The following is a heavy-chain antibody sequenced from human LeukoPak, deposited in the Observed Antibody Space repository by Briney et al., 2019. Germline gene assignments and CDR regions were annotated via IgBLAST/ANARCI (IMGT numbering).Heavy chain of an antibody. CDR1: GYTFTSYG. V-gene: IGHV1-2*02. CDR3: AREVGYGGNAQEY. J-gene: IGHJ4*02. Sequence: GASVKVSCKASGYTFTSYGISWVRQAPGQGLEWMGWINPNSGGTNYAQKFQGRVTMTRDTSISTAYMELSRLRSDDTAVYYCAREVGYGGNAQEYWGQGTLVTVSS. CDR2: INPNSGGT. D-gene: IGHD4-23*01.